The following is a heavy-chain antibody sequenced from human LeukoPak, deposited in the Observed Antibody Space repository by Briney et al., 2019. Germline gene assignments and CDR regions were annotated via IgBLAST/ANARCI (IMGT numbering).Heavy chain of an antibody. CDR2: IKEDGSEK. CDR3: ARGGWLDD. Sequence: GGSLRLSCAASGFTFSSYAMTWVRQAPGKGLEYVANIKEDGSEKNYVDSVKGRFTISRDNAKNSLYLQMNSQRAEDTGIFYCARGGWLDDWGQGTLVTVSS. J-gene: IGHJ4*02. CDR1: GFTFSSYA. V-gene: IGHV3-7*01. D-gene: IGHD2-15*01.